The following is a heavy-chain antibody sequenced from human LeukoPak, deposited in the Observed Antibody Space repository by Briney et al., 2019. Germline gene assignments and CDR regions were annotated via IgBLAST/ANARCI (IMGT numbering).Heavy chain of an antibody. CDR1: GFTFSSYG. Sequence: GGSLRLSCAASGFTFSSYGMHWVRQAPGKGLEWVSSISSSSSYIYYADSVKGRFTISRDNAKNSLYLQMNSLRAEDTAVYYCARGELRYFDWLIGGYYFDYWGQGTPVTVSS. V-gene: IGHV3-21*01. CDR2: ISSSSSYI. CDR3: ARGELRYFDWLIGGYYFDY. J-gene: IGHJ4*02. D-gene: IGHD3-9*01.